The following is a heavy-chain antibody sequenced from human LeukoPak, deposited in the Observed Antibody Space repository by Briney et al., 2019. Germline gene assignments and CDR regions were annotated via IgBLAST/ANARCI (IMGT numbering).Heavy chain of an antibody. Sequence: SETLSLTCTVSGGSISSYYWSWIRQPPGKGLEWIGYIYYSGSTNYNPSLKGRVTISVDTSKNQFSLKLSSVTAADTAVYYCAGEMAVAGTGPSYYYYYMDVWGKGTTVTVSS. J-gene: IGHJ6*03. D-gene: IGHD6-19*01. V-gene: IGHV4-59*01. CDR1: GGSISSYY. CDR2: IYYSGST. CDR3: AGEMAVAGTGPSYYYYYMDV.